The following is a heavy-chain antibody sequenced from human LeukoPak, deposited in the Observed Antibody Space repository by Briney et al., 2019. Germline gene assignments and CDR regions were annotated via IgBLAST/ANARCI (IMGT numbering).Heavy chain of an antibody. J-gene: IGHJ4*02. CDR3: ARVGYGGYGVLDY. Sequence: PSETLSLTCAVYGGSFSGYYWSWIRQPPGKGLEWIGEIKHSRSTNYNPSLKSRVTISLDTSKNQFSLRLNSVTAADTAVYYCARVGYGGYGVLDYWGQGTLVTISS. CDR1: GGSFSGYY. CDR2: IKHSRST. V-gene: IGHV4-34*01. D-gene: IGHD5-12*01.